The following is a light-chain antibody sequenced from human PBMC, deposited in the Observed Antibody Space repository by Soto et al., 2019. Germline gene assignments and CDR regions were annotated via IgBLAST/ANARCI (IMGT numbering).Light chain of an antibody. CDR1: QTVGSNY. CDR2: GAS. CDR3: QQYGSSLIT. J-gene: IGKJ5*01. Sequence: EIVSTQSPVTLSLSPGQRATLSCRASQTVGSNYLAWYQQKPGQAPRVLIHGASSRATGIPDRFNGSGSGTDFTLTISRLEPEDFAVYYCQQYGSSLITFGQGTRLEIK. V-gene: IGKV3-20*01.